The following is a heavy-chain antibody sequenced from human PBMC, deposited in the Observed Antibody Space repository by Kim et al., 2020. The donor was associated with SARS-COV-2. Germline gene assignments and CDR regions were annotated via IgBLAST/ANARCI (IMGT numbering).Heavy chain of an antibody. CDR3: ARLVSENSAVEY. Sequence: SETLSLSCTVSGDSISRSSNYWGWIRKPPGKGLEWIGSINYSGNTYYNPSLKSRVTISVDTSKNQFSLKMRYVTAADTAVYYCARLVSENSAVEYWGQGT. CDR2: INYSGNT. J-gene: IGHJ4*02. V-gene: IGHV4-39*01. CDR1: GDSISRSSNY.